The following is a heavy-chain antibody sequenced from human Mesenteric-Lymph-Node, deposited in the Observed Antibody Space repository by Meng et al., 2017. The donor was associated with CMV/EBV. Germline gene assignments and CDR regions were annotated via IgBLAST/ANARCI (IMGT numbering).Heavy chain of an antibody. V-gene: IGHV1-18*04. J-gene: IGHJ4*02. CDR1: GYKFTNYD. CDR2: ISSYNGKT. Sequence: CGASGYKFTNYDITWVRQAPGQGLAWMGWISSYNGKTNYAEEFQGRVTMTKGTSTAYLELRSLTSDDTAVYYCALSSFDSSGYYPDYWGQGTLVTVSS. D-gene: IGHD3-22*01. CDR3: ALSSFDSSGYYPDY.